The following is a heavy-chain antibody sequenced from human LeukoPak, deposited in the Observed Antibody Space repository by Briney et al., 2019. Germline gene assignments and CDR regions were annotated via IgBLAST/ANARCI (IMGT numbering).Heavy chain of an antibody. CDR2: ISYDGSNK. J-gene: IGHJ4*02. CDR1: GFTFSSYA. CDR3: ARDKGFFDRLLLVY. V-gene: IGHV3-30-3*01. D-gene: IGHD3-9*01. Sequence: GGSLRLSCAASGFTFSSYAMHWVRQAPGKGLEWVAVISYDGSNKYYADFVKGRFTISRDNSKNTLYLQMISLRAEDTAVYYCARDKGFFDRLLLVYWGQGTLVTVSS.